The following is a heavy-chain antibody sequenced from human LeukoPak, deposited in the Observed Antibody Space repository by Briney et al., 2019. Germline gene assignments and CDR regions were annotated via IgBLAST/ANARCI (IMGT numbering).Heavy chain of an antibody. CDR1: GFTFSRDW. CDR3: VRRYYEYNVYDRHFDF. CDR2: ISDDGNIT. Sequence: GGSLRLSCAASGFTFSRDWMHWVRHATGKGLVWVSRISDDGNITTYADSVQGRFTISRDNAKSTVFLQMKSLRGEDTAVYFCVRRYYEYNVYDRHFDFGGQGIRVTVFS. J-gene: IGHJ4*02. D-gene: IGHD5/OR15-5a*01. V-gene: IGHV3-74*03.